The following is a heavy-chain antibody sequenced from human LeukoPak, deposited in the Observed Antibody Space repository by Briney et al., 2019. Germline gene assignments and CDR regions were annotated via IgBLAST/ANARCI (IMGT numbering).Heavy chain of an antibody. J-gene: IGHJ4*02. Sequence: PGGSLRLSCAASGFTFRNYDMRWVRQPPGKGLEGVAFIRYDGSTNYYAESVKGRFTISRDNSKNTMYLQIDSLRVEDTAVYYCAKAIARGADYWGQGTLVTVSS. CDR2: IRYDGSTN. CDR3: AKAIARGADY. CDR1: GFTFRNYD. V-gene: IGHV3-30*02. D-gene: IGHD3-10*01.